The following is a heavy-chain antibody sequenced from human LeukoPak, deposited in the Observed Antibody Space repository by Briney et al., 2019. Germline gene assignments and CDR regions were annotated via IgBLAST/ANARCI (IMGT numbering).Heavy chain of an antibody. D-gene: IGHD5-18*01. Sequence: GGSLRLSCAASGFTFSSYEMNWVRQAPGKGLEWVAVISYDGSNKYYADSVKGRFTISRDNSKNTLYLQMNSLRAEDTAVYYCAKVGYSYGLDYWGQGTLVTVSS. CDR2: ISYDGSNK. CDR3: AKVGYSYGLDY. V-gene: IGHV3-30*18. J-gene: IGHJ4*02. CDR1: GFTFSSYE.